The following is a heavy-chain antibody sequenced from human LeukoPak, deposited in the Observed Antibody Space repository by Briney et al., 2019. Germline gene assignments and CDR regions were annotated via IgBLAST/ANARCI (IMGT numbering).Heavy chain of an antibody. CDR3: AKDQEYYYGSGSYDGDY. CDR1: GFTFSSYA. Sequence: GGSLRLSCAASGFTFSSYAMHWVRQAPGKGLEWVAVISYDGSNKYYADSVKGRFTISRDNSKNTLYLQMNSLRAEDTAVYYCAKDQEYYYGSGSYDGDYWGQGTLVTVSS. CDR2: ISYDGSNK. V-gene: IGHV3-30*04. D-gene: IGHD3-10*01. J-gene: IGHJ4*02.